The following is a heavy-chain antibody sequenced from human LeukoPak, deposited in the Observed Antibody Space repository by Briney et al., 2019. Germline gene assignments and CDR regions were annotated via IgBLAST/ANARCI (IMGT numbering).Heavy chain of an antibody. J-gene: IGHJ4*02. CDR3: ARGNIDY. CDR1: GGSFSGYY. Sequence: SETLSLTCAVYGGSFSGYYWSWIRQPPGKGLEWIGEINHSGSTNYNPSLKSRVTISVDTSKNQFSLKLSSVTAADTAVYHCARGNIDYWGQGTLVTVSS. D-gene: IGHD2/OR15-2a*01. V-gene: IGHV4-34*01. CDR2: INHSGST.